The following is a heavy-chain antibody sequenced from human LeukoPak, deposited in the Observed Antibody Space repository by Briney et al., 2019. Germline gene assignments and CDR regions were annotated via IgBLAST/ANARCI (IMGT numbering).Heavy chain of an antibody. V-gene: IGHV3-30*02. CDR1: GFTFSSFG. CDR2: ILYDGTNK. J-gene: IGHJ4*02. CDR3: ARVRSPRYFDY. Sequence: PGGSLRLSCAASGFTFSSFGMHWVRQAPGQGLEWVAFILYDGTNKYYADSVKGRFTISRDNSKNTLSLQMNSLRVEDTAVYYCARVRSPRYFDYWGQGTLVTVSS.